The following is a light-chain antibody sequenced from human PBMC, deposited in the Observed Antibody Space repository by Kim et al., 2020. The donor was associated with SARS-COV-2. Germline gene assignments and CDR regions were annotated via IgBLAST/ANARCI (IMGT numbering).Light chain of an antibody. V-gene: IGKV4-1*01. Sequence: DIVMTQSPDSLAVSLGERATINCKSSQSVLPSPNSKNYLGWYQQKSGQPPKLLIYWSSTRESGVPDRFSGSGSGTDFTLTISSLQAEDVAVYYCHQYYSAPFTFGQGTKLEIK. CDR2: WSS. CDR1: QSVLPSPNSKNY. CDR3: HQYYSAPFT. J-gene: IGKJ2*01.